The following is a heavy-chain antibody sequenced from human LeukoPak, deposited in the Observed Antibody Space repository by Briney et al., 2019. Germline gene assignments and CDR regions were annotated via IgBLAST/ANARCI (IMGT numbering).Heavy chain of an antibody. V-gene: IGHV4-39*07. J-gene: IGHJ3*02. CDR1: GGSISSSSYF. D-gene: IGHD1-26*01. CDR2: IYYSGST. Sequence: SETLSLTCTVSGGSISSSSYFWGWIRQPPGKGLEWIGSIYYSGSTNYNPSLKSRVTISVDTSKNQFSLKLSSVTAADTAVYYCARDGLGAVGALLAFDIWGQGTMVTVSS. CDR3: ARDGLGAVGALLAFDI.